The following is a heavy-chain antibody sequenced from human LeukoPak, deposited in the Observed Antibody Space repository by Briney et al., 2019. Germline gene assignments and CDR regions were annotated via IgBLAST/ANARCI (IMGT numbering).Heavy chain of an antibody. D-gene: IGHD2-21*02. CDR1: GGSISSGSYY. Sequence: SETLSLTCTVSGGSISSGSYYWSWIRQPAGKGLEWIGRICTSGSTNYNPSLKSRVTISVDTSKNQFSLKLSSVTAADTAVYYCARVNLAVVTAGYFDYWGQGTLVTVSS. V-gene: IGHV4-61*02. CDR3: ARVNLAVVTAGYFDY. CDR2: ICTSGST. J-gene: IGHJ4*02.